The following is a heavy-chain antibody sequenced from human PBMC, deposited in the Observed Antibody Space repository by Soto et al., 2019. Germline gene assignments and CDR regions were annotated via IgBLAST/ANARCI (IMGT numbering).Heavy chain of an antibody. Sequence: EVQLLESGGGLVQPGGSLRLSCAASGFTFSSYAMSWVRQAPGKGLEWVSAISGSGGSTYYADSVKGRFTISRDNSKNTLYLQMNSLRAEDTAVYYCAKGPTATVTRGFPFDYRGQGTLVTVSS. CDR3: AKGPTATVTRGFPFDY. J-gene: IGHJ4*02. CDR2: ISGSGGST. D-gene: IGHD4-17*01. CDR1: GFTFSSYA. V-gene: IGHV3-23*01.